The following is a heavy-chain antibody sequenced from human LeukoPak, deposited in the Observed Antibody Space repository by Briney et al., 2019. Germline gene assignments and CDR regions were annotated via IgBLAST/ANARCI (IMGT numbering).Heavy chain of an antibody. V-gene: IGHV4-61*02. D-gene: IGHD2-2*01. CDR3: ARFTGYCSGTSCYPNAFDI. J-gene: IGHJ3*02. CDR2: ISTSGST. CDR1: GYSISSGTYY. Sequence: PSQTLSLTCTVSGYSISSGTYYWTWIRQPAGKGLEWIGRISTSGSTNYNPSLKRRVTISLETSKNQLSLRLSSVTAADTAVFYCARFTGYCSGTSCYPNAFDIWGQGTMVTVSS.